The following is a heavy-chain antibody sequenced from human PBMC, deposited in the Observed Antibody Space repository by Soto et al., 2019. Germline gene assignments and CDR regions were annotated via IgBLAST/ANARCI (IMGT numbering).Heavy chain of an antibody. J-gene: IGHJ4*02. V-gene: IGHV1-69*02. D-gene: IGHD4-17*01. CDR1: GGTFSSYT. CDR2: IIPILGIA. CDR3: ARGPDYAGYFDY. Sequence: GASVKVSCKASGGTFSSYTISWVRQAPGQGLEWMGRIIPILGIANYAQKFQGRVTITADKSTSTAYMELSSLRSEDTAVYYCARGPDYAGYFDYWGQGTLVTVSS.